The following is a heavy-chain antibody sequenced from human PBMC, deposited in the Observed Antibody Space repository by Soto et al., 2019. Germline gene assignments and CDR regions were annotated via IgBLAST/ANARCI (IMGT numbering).Heavy chain of an antibody. V-gene: IGHV3-33*01. J-gene: IGHJ6*02. Sequence: PGGSLRLSCAASGFTFSSYGMHWVRQAPGKGLEWVAVIWYDGSNKYYADSVKGRFTISRDNSKNTLYLQMNSLRAEDTAVYYCAAPAFHKTLTTVTKGGLGRVSYYYYGMDVWGQGTTVTVSS. CDR1: GFTFSSYG. CDR2: IWYDGSNK. CDR3: AAPAFHKTLTTVTKGGLGRVSYYYYGMDV. D-gene: IGHD4-17*01.